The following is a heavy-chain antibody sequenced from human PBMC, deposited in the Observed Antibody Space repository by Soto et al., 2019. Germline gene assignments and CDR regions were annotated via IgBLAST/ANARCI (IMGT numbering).Heavy chain of an antibody. V-gene: IGHV1-69*13. CDR3: ARAIVGPTTTGWLDP. CDR1: GGTFSRYA. Sequence: SVKVSCKASGGTFSRYAISWVRQAPGQGLEWMGGTIPIFGTANYAQKFQGRVTITADESTSTAYMELSSLRFEDTAVYYCARAIVGPTTTGWLDPWGQGTLVTVSS. D-gene: IGHD1-26*01. CDR2: TIPIFGTA. J-gene: IGHJ5*02.